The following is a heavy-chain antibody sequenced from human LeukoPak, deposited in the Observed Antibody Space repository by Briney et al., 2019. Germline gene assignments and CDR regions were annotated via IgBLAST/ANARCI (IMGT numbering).Heavy chain of an antibody. D-gene: IGHD6-19*01. CDR1: GFTFSSYA. V-gene: IGHV3-23*01. CDR2: ISASDGST. J-gene: IGHJ4*02. CDR3: AKLTSGWFEDF. Sequence: PGGSLGFSCAASGFTFSSYAMTWVRQAPGKGLEWVSAISASDGSTYYVDSVKGRFTISRDFSKNTLFLQMNSLRAEDTAVYYCAKLTSGWFEDFWGQGTLVTVSS.